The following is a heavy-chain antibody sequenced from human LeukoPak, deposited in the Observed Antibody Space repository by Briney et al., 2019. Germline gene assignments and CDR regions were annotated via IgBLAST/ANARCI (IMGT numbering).Heavy chain of an antibody. V-gene: IGHV3-53*01. J-gene: IGHJ4*02. CDR1: GFTVSSNY. CDR3: ARALIAAAGTLGDY. Sequence: GGSLRLSCAASGFTVSSNYMSWVRQAPGKGLEWVSVIYSGGSTYYADSVKGRFTISRDNSKNTLYLQMISLRDEDKAVYYCARALIAAAGTLGDYWGQGTLVTVSS. D-gene: IGHD6-13*01. CDR2: IYSGGST.